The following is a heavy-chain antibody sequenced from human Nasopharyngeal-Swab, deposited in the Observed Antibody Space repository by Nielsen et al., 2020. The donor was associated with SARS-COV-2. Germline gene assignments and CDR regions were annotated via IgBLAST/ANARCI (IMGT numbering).Heavy chain of an antibody. CDR2: ISGSGGGT. D-gene: IGHD4-23*01. CDR1: GFTFSSYA. V-gene: IGHV3-23*01. Sequence: GGSLRLSCAASGFTFSSYAMSWVRQAPGKGLEWVSAISGSGGGTYYADSVKGRFTISRDNSKNTLYLQMNSLRAEDTAVYYCAKEAYGGNSGESAFDIWGQGTMVTVSS. CDR3: AKEAYGGNSGESAFDI. J-gene: IGHJ3*02.